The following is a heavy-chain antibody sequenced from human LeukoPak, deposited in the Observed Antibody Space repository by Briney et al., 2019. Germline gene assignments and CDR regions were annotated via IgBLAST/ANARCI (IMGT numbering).Heavy chain of an antibody. D-gene: IGHD3-22*01. CDR2: IYASGST. V-gene: IGHV4-61*02. CDR1: GGSISSGSFY. J-gene: IGHJ4*02. CDR3: ARARPLNYYDGSGYYLDY. Sequence: PSQTLSLTCTVSGGSISSGSFYWSWIRQPAGTGLEWIGRIYASGSTNYNPSLKSRVTISVDTSKNQFSLKLSSVTAADTAVYYCARARPLNYYDGSGYYLDYWGQGTLVTVSS.